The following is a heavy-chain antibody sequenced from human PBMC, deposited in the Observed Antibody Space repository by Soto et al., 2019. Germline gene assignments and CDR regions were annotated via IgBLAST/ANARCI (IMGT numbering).Heavy chain of an antibody. Sequence: APVKVSCKASGYTFTSYAMHWVRQAPGQRLEWMGWINAGNGNTKYSQKFQGRVTITRDTSASTAYMELSSLRSEDTAVYYCARGWYHDSSGYYYGYYFDYWGQGTLVTVSS. J-gene: IGHJ4*02. CDR2: INAGNGNT. D-gene: IGHD3-22*01. CDR3: ARGWYHDSSGYYYGYYFDY. CDR1: GYTFTSYA. V-gene: IGHV1-3*01.